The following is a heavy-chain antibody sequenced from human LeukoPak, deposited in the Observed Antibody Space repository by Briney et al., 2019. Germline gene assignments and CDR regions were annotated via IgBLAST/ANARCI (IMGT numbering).Heavy chain of an antibody. Sequence: SETLSLTCAVYGGSFSGYYWSWIRQPPGKGLEWIGEIYHSGSTNYNPSLKSRVTISVDTSKNQFSLKLSSVTAADTAVYYCASARKYYDFWSGYGSWFDPWGQGTLVTVSS. CDR1: GGSFSGYY. J-gene: IGHJ5*02. CDR2: IYHSGST. V-gene: IGHV4-34*01. CDR3: ASARKYYDFWSGYGSWFDP. D-gene: IGHD3-3*01.